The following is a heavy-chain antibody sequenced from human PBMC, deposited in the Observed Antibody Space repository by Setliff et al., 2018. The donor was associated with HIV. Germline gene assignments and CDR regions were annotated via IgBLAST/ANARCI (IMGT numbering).Heavy chain of an antibody. CDR2: INVNSGGT. D-gene: IGHD1-20*01. Sequence: ASVKVSCKASGYTFSSFGISWVRQAPGQGLEWMGWINVNSGGTNLAQKFLGRVTLTRDTSISTAYMELSRLRPDDTAVYYCARNVPGILPRWVGFDPWGQGTLVTVS. CDR3: ARNVPGILPRWVGFDP. CDR1: GYTFSSFG. V-gene: IGHV1-2*02. J-gene: IGHJ5*02.